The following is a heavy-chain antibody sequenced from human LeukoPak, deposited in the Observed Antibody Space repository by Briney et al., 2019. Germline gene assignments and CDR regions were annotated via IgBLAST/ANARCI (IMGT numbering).Heavy chain of an antibody. V-gene: IGHV3-53*01. CDR1: GFTVSSKY. CDR3: ARVEGFIDY. D-gene: IGHD3-16*02. CDR2: IYSGGST. J-gene: IGHJ4*02. Sequence: GGSLRLSCAASGFTVSSKYMSWVRQAPGKGLEWVSVIYSGGSTYYADSVKGRFTISRDNAKNSLYLQMISLRAEDTALYYCARVEGFIDYWGQGTLVTVSS.